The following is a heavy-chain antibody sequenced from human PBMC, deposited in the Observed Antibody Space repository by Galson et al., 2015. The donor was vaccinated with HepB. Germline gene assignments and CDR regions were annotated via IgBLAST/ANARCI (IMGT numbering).Heavy chain of an antibody. D-gene: IGHD6-25*01. CDR3: ARNPASYDYYNMDV. CDR2: ISAGSTGR. V-gene: IGHV3-48*01. Sequence: SLRLSCAASGFSFSSHSMCWVRQAPGKGLEWVAYISAGSTGRYYGASVRGRFTISRDNAKNSVYLQMNNLRAEDTAVYYCARNPASYDYYNMDVWGRGTMVIVSS. J-gene: IGHJ6*02. CDR1: GFSFSSHS.